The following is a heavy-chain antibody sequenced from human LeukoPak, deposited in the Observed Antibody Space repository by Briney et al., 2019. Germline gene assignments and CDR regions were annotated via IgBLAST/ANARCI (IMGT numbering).Heavy chain of an antibody. CDR3: ARSGAYGFRSGYYYVIY. CDR1: GYIFTSYD. CDR2: MNPNSGNT. Sequence: ASVKVSCKASGYIFTSYDINWVRQATGQGLEWMGWMNPNSGNTGYAQKFQGRVTMTRNTSISTAYMELSSLRSEDTAVYYCARSGAYGFRSGYYYVIYWGQGTLVTVSS. V-gene: IGHV1-8*01. J-gene: IGHJ4*02. D-gene: IGHD3-22*01.